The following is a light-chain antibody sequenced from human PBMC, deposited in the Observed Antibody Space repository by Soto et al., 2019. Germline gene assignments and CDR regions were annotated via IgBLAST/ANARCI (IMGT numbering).Light chain of an antibody. CDR2: WAS. CDR3: QQYFDDPFT. J-gene: IGKJ4*01. CDR1: VSVLYKSNNKNH. Sequence: DILLTPSPESLAVSLGERATMNFKCSVSVLYKSNNKNHLAWYQQKPGQPPQLIIYWASTRESGVPERFSGSGSGTDFILTISSLEAEDVAFYWCQQYFDDPFTFGGGTKVDIK. V-gene: IGKV4-1*01.